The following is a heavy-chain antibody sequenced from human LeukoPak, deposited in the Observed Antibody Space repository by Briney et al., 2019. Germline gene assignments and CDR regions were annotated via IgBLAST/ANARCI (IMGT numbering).Heavy chain of an antibody. J-gene: IGHJ4*02. CDR2: INPNGGNT. CDR1: GYTFTSYH. V-gene: IGHV1-46*01. D-gene: IGHD3-10*01. CDR3: AKDRFGELFRPFDY. Sequence: ASVKVSCKASGYTFTSYHMHWVRQAPGQGLEWMGIINPNGGNTNYAQKFQGRVTMTRDMSTSTVYMELSSLRSEDTAVYYCAKDRFGELFRPFDYWGQGTLVTVSS.